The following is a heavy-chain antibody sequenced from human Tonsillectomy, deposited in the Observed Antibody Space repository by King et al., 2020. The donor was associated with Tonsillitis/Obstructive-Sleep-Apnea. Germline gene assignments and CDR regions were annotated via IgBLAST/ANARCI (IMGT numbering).Heavy chain of an antibody. CDR2: ISGSGGST. J-gene: IGHJ6*03. CDR1: GFTFSSYA. V-gene: IGHV3-23*04. D-gene: IGHD3-10*01. Sequence: VQLVESGGGLVQPGGSLRLSCAASGFTFSSYAMSWVRQAPGKGLEWVSAISGSGGSTYYADSVKGRFTISRDNSKNQLYLQMNGLRAEDTAVYYCAKDAGGYYGSAYYYYYMDVWGKGTTVTVSS. CDR3: AKDAGGYYGSAYYYYYMDV.